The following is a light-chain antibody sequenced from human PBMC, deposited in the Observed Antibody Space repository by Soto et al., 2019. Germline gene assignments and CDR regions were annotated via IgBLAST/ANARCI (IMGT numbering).Light chain of an antibody. V-gene: IGKV1-39*01. CDR1: QSINIY. CDR3: QHSYRSPYT. CDR2: VAS. Sequence: IQMTQSPSSLSASVGDSVTVTCRASQSINIYLNWYQQKPGKAPTLLIYVASSLQCGVPSRFTGGGSRTDFTLTISSLQPEDFATYYCQHSYRSPYTFGQGTKLEIK. J-gene: IGKJ2*01.